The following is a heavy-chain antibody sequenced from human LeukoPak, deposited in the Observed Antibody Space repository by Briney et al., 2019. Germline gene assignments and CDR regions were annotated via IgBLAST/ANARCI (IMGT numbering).Heavy chain of an antibody. V-gene: IGHV3-21*01. CDR3: ARVGATAVRRLDY. CDR2: ISSSSSYI. D-gene: IGHD1-26*01. Sequence: GGSLRLSCAGSGFTFSSYSMNWVRQAPGKELVWVSSISSSSSYIYYADSVKGRFTISRDNAKNSLYLQMNSLRAEDTAVYYCARVGATAVRRLDYWGQGTLVTVSS. CDR1: GFTFSSYS. J-gene: IGHJ4*02.